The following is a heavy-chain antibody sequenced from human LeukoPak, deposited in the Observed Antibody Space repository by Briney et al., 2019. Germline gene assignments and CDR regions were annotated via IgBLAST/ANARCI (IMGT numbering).Heavy chain of an antibody. Sequence: GGSLRLSCAAAGFTFSSYAMHWVRQAPGKGLEYVSAISSNGGSTYYANSVKGRFTISRDNSKNTLYLQMGGLRAEDMAVYYCARGRRLDYYYYYYMDVWGKGTTVTVSS. CDR3: ARGRRLDYYYYYYMDV. CDR2: ISSNGGST. CDR1: GFTFSSYA. J-gene: IGHJ6*03. V-gene: IGHV3-64*01.